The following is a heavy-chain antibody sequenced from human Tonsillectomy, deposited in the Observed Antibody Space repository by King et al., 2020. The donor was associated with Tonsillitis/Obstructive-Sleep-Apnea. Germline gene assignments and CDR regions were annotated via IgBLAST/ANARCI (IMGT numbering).Heavy chain of an antibody. CDR1: EFTFSSYS. Sequence: VQLVESGGGLVQPGGSLRLSCAVSEFTFSSYSMHWVRRAPGKGLVWVSRINVDGSSTNYADSVKGRFTISRDNAKNTLYLQMNSLRAEDTAVYYCARDHSGTGAAFDIWGQGTMLTVSS. D-gene: IGHD1-1*01. CDR2: INVDGSST. CDR3: ARDHSGTGAAFDI. V-gene: IGHV3-74*01. J-gene: IGHJ3*02.